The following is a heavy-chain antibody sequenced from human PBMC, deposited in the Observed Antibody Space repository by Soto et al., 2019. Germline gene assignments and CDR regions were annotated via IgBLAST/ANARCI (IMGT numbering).Heavy chain of an antibody. J-gene: IGHJ6*03. Sequence: QVQLVQSGAEVKKPGASVTVSCTASGYTFTSYYIHWVRQAPGQGLEWMGIINPSGGSTSYAQKFQGRVTMTRDTSTSTVYMEVSGLRSEDTAVYYCARDQEPSTHYYDYYYMDVRGKGTTVTVCS. CDR2: INPSGGST. CDR3: ARDQEPSTHYYDYYYMDV. CDR1: GYTFTSYY. D-gene: IGHD3-10*01. V-gene: IGHV1-46*03.